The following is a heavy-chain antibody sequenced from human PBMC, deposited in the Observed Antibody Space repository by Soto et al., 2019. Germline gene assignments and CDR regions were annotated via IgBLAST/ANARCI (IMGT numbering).Heavy chain of an antibody. CDR3: ARDRGHCSGGSCYRGWFDP. V-gene: IGHV3-30-3*01. D-gene: IGHD2-15*01. Sequence: PGGSLRLSCAASGFTFSSYAMHWVRQAPGKGLEWVAVISYDGSNKYYADSVKGRFTISRDNSKNTLYLQMNSLRAEDTAVYYCARDRGHCSGGSCYRGWFDPWGQGTLVTVSS. CDR1: GFTFSSYA. CDR2: ISYDGSNK. J-gene: IGHJ5*02.